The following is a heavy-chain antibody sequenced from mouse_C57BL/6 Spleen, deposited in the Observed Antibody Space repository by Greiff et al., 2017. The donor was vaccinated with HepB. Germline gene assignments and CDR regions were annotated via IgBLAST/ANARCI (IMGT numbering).Heavy chain of an antibody. J-gene: IGHJ3*01. CDR3: AREDSNYLSWFAY. V-gene: IGHV5-4*01. Sequence: VQLKESGGGLVKPGGSLKLSCAASGFTFSSYAMSWVRQTPEKRLEWVATISDGGSYTYYPDNVKGRFTISRDNAKNNLYLQMSHLKSEDTAMYYCAREDSNYLSWFAYWGQGTLVTVSA. D-gene: IGHD2-5*01. CDR2: ISDGGSYT. CDR1: GFTFSSYA.